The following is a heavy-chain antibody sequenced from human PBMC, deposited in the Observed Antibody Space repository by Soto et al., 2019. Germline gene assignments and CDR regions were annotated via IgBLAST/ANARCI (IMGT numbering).Heavy chain of an antibody. CDR3: ARGNVVVVAATDFDC. Sequence: ESGGGVVQPGRSLRLSCAASGFTFSSYAMHWVRQAPGKGLEWVAVISYDGSNKYYADSVKGRFTISRDNSKNTLYLQMNSLRAEDTAVYYCARGNVVVVAATDFDCWGQGTLVTVSS. V-gene: IGHV3-30-3*01. J-gene: IGHJ4*02. CDR1: GFTFSSYA. CDR2: ISYDGSNK. D-gene: IGHD2-15*01.